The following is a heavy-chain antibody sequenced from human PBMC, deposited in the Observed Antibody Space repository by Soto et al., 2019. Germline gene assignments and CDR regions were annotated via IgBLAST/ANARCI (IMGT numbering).Heavy chain of an antibody. CDR2: ISSSRFTI. V-gene: IGHV3-48*01. Sequence: GGSLRLSCAASGFSFSDYSMNWVRQAPGRGLEWVSYISSSRFTIHYADSVEGRFAISRDNAKNTLYLQMNSLRAEDTAVYYCARGFRSTSAAMSGYYFDYWGQGTLVTLSS. CDR1: GFSFSDYS. D-gene: IGHD2-2*01. CDR3: ARGFRSTSAAMSGYYFDY. J-gene: IGHJ4*02.